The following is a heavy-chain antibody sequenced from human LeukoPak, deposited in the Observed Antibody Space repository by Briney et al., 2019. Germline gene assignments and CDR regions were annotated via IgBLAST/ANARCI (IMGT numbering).Heavy chain of an antibody. CDR3: ARGPPYGSRSDYFDY. CDR1: GLTFSSYA. J-gene: IGHJ4*02. V-gene: IGHV3-23*01. D-gene: IGHD3-10*01. Sequence: GGPLGLSCAASGLTFSSYALTGFRKAPGKGLEGFPAISGSGGSTYYADSVKGRFTISRDNSKNSLYLQMNSLRVEDTAVYYCARGPPYGSRSDYFDYWGQGTLVTVSS. CDR2: ISGSGGST.